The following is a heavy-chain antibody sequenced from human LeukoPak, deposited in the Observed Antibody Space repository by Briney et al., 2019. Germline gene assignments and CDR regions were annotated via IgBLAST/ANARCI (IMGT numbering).Heavy chain of an antibody. J-gene: IGHJ4*02. D-gene: IGHD5-18*01. CDR1: GFTVSSKY. V-gene: IGHV3-53*01. CDR2: IYSGGTT. Sequence: GGSLRLSCAASGFTVSSKYMSWVRQAPGKGLEWVSLIYSGGTTYYADSVKGGFTIPRDNSKNTLYLQMNNLRADDTAVYYCARIWTRDGLQLWSHFDYWGQGTLVTVFS. CDR3: ARIWTRDGLQLWSHFDY.